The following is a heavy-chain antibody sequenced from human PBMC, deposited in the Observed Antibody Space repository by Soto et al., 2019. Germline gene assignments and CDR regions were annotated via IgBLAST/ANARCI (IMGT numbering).Heavy chain of an antibody. CDR1: GYTFTSYD. CDR3: ARGPGPPDYYYYYMDV. V-gene: IGHV1-8*01. J-gene: IGHJ6*03. CDR2: MNPNSGNT. D-gene: IGHD2-2*01. Sequence: ASVKVSCKASGYTFTSYDINWVRQATGQGLEWMGWMNPNSGNTGYAQKFQGRVTMTRNTSISTAYMELSSLRSEDTAVYYCARGPGPPDYYYYYMDVWGKGTTVIVSS.